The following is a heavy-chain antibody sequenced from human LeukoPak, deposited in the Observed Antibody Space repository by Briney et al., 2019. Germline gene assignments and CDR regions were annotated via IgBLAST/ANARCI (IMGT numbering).Heavy chain of an antibody. CDR1: GFTFSSYG. D-gene: IGHD2-15*01. V-gene: IGHV3-30*18. J-gene: IGHJ6*02. CDR3: AKDIAYCSGGSCYYYYYYGMDV. CDR2: ISYDGSNK. Sequence: PGRSLRLSCAASGFTFSSYGMHWVRQAPGKGLEWVAVISYDGSNKYYADSVKGRFTISRDNSKNTLYLQMNSLRAEDTAVYYCAKDIAYCSGGSCYYYYYYGMDVWGQGTTVTVSS.